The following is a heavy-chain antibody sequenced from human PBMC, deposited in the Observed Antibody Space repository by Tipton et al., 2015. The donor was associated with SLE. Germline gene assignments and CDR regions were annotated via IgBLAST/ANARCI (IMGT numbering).Heavy chain of an antibody. Sequence: QLVQSGAEVKKPGASVKVSCKASGYTFTSYYMHWVRQAPGQGLEWMGIINPSGGSTSYAQKFQGRVTMTRDTSTSTVYMELSSLRSEDTAVYYCAREGRGYSYGYDPHFDYWGQGTLVTVSS. CDR1: GYTFTSYY. J-gene: IGHJ4*02. CDR2: INPSGGST. CDR3: AREGRGYSYGYDPHFDY. V-gene: IGHV1-46*01. D-gene: IGHD5-18*01.